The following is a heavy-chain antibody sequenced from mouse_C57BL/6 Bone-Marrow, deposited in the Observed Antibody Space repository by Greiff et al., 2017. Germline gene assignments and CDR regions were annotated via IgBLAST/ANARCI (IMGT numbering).Heavy chain of an antibody. CDR3: ARSGPLGRSFDY. Sequence: LQLQQPGAELVQPGASVKMSCKASGYTFTSYWITWVKQRPGQGLAWIGDIYPTSGRTNYNEKFKSKAILTVDTSSNTAYMQLSSLTSEDSAVFYGARSGPLGRSFDYWGQGTTLTVSS. V-gene: IGHV1-55*01. J-gene: IGHJ2*01. D-gene: IGHD4-1*01. CDR2: IYPTSGRT. CDR1: GYTFTSYW.